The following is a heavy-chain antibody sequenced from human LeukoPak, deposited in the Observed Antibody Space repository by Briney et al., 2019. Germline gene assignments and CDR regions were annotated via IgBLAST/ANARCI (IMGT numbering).Heavy chain of an antibody. CDR3: ARNPHVSGYFDY. CDR1: GFTFSTYW. J-gene: IGHJ4*02. Sequence: SGGSLRLSCAASGFTFSTYWMHWVRQAPGKGLVWVSRINSDGSSTSYADSVKGRFTISRDNAKNTLYLQMNSLRAEDTAVYYCARNPHVSGYFDYWGQGTLVTVSS. CDR2: INSDGSST. D-gene: IGHD3-10*01. V-gene: IGHV3-74*01.